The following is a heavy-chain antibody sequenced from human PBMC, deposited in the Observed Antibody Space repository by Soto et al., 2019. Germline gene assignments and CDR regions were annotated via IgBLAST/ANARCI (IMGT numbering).Heavy chain of an antibody. CDR2: IFYSGTA. CDR3: AVQIAAAMGHYGGFDI. Sequence: QLQLQESGPGLVKPSATLSLTCIVSSDSIRNSNYFWAWVRQPPGKGMEWIGSIFYSGTAYYTPSINSRAAIPHDTSKNKLSLMSSSVTAADTATYFCAVQIAAAMGHYGGFDIWCPGTMVTTSS. CDR1: SDSIRNSNYF. J-gene: IGHJ3*02. V-gene: IGHV4-39*01. D-gene: IGHD6-25*01.